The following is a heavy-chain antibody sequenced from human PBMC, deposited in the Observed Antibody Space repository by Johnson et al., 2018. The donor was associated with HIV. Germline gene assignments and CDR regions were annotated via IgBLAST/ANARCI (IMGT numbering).Heavy chain of an antibody. CDR2: IRYDGSNK. CDR3: AKAIGDAFDI. J-gene: IGHJ3*02. V-gene: IGHV3-30*02. D-gene: IGHD2/OR15-2a*01. Sequence: HVQLVESGGGVVQPGGSLRLSCVASGFTFSRFGMHWVRQAPGKGLEWVAFIRYDGSNKYYADSVKGRFTISRDNSKNTLYLQMNSLRAEDTAVYYCAKAIGDAFDIWGQGTMVTVSS. CDR1: GFTFSRFG.